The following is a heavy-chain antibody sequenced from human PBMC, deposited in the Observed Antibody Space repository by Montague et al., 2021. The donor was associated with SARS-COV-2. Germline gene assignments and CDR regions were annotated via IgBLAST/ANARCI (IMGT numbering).Heavy chain of an antibody. CDR1: GGSISSGGYY. Sequence: TLSLTCTVSGGSISSGGYYWSWIRQHPGKGLEWIGYIYYSGSTYYNTSLKSRVTISVDTSKNQFSLKLSSVTAADTAVYYCARTVVGIAHNWFDPWGQGTLVTVSS. CDR2: IYYSGST. V-gene: IGHV4-31*03. J-gene: IGHJ5*02. CDR3: ARTVVGIAHNWFDP. D-gene: IGHD2-21*01.